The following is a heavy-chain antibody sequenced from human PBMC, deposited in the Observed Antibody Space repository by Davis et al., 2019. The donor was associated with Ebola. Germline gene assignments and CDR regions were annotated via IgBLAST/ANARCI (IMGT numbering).Heavy chain of an antibody. Sequence: GESLKISCAASGFTFSDYYMSWIRQAPGKGLEWVSYISSSGSTIYYADSVKGRFTISRDNAKNSLYLQMNSLRAEDTAVYYCARDQDYRATGGPYHFDYWGQGTLVTVSS. CDR3: ARDQDYRATGGPYHFDY. CDR1: GFTFSDYY. CDR2: ISSSGSTI. J-gene: IGHJ4*02. D-gene: IGHD5-12*01. V-gene: IGHV3-11*01.